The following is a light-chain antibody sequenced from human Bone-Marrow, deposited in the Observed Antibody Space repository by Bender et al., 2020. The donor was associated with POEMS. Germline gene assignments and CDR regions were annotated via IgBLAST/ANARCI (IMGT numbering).Light chain of an antibody. CDR3: SAWDDSLSGWV. CDR1: SSNIGNHG. J-gene: IGLJ3*02. V-gene: IGLV1-36*01. CDR2: YDD. Sequence: QSVVTQPPSLSEAPRQRVTISCSGSSSNIGNHGVNWYQQLPGEAPKLLIYYDDLLTPGVSDRFSASKSGTSASLAISELQSEDEALYYCSAWDDSLSGWVFVGATMLPVL.